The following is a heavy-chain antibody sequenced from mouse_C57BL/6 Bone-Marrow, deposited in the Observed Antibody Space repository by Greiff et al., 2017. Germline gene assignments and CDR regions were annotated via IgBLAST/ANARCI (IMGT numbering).Heavy chain of an antibody. J-gene: IGHJ1*03. CDR1: GYTFTSYW. D-gene: IGHD1-1*01. CDR3: AREGTTVVDWYFDV. Sequence: QVQLQQSGAELVMPGASVKLSCKASGYTFTSYWMHWVKQRPGQGLEWIGEIDPSDSYTNYNQKFKGKSTLTVDKSSSTAYMQLSSLTSEYSAVYYCAREGTTVVDWYFDVWGTGTTVTVSS. CDR2: IDPSDSYT. V-gene: IGHV1-69*01.